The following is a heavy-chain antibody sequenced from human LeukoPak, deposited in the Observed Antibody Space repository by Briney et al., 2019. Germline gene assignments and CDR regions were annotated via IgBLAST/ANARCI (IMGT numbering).Heavy chain of an antibody. J-gene: IGHJ4*02. D-gene: IGHD2-2*01. V-gene: IGHV3-23*01. CDR3: AKARDCSSTSCYFDY. Sequence: GGSLRLSCAASGFTFSSYAMSWVRQAPGKGLEWVSTISGGGGSYYADSVKGRFTISRDNSKNTLYLQMNSLRAEDTAVYYCAKARDCSSTSCYFDYRGQGTLVTVSS. CDR1: GFTFSSYA. CDR2: ISGGGGS.